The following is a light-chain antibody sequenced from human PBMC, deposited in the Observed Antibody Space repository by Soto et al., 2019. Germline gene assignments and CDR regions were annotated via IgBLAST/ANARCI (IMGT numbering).Light chain of an antibody. V-gene: IGKV3D-20*02. CDR3: QQRSDWPLT. J-gene: IGKJ4*01. Sequence: EIVLTQPPGTLSLSPGERVTLSCRASQSVSSSYLAWYQQKPGQAPRLLIYGASSRATGIPARFSGSGSGTNFTLAISSLEPEDFALYYCQQRSDWPLTFGGGTKV. CDR1: QSVSSSY. CDR2: GAS.